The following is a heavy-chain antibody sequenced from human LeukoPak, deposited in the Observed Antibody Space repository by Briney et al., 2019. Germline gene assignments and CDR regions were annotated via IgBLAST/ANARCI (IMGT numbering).Heavy chain of an antibody. Sequence: PSETLSLTCTVSGGSISSSSYYWGWNRQPPGKGLEWIGSLYYSGSTYYNPSLKSRVTISVDTSKNQFSLKLSSVTAADTAVYYCARDHWKPRSVIMFGEFDYWGQGTLVTVSS. CDR3: ARDHWKPRSVIMFGEFDY. J-gene: IGHJ4*02. V-gene: IGHV4-39*07. CDR2: LYYSGST. CDR1: GGSISSSSYY. D-gene: IGHD3-10*02.